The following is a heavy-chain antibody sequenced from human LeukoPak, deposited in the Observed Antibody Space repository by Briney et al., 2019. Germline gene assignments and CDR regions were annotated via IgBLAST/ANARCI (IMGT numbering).Heavy chain of an antibody. CDR2: IYYSGST. CDR1: GGSISSSSYY. J-gene: IGHJ4*02. D-gene: IGHD5-24*01. V-gene: IGHV4-61*01. Sequence: PSETLSLTCTVSGGSISSSSYYWSWIRQPPGKGLEWIGYIYYSGSTNYNPSLKSRVTISVDTSKNQFSLKLSSVTAADTAVYYCAREKLMARLFDYWGQGTLVTVSS. CDR3: AREKLMARLFDY.